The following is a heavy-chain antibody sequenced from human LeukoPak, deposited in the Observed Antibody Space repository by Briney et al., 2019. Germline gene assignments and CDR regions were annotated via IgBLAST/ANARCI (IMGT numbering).Heavy chain of an antibody. CDR1: GYTFTSYD. D-gene: IGHD3-10*01. CDR2: MNPNSGNT. J-gene: IGHJ3*02. CDR3: ARGNVLLWFGESRAFDI. V-gene: IGHV1-8*03. Sequence: ASVKVSCKASGYTFTSYDINWVRQATGQGLEWMGWMNPNSGNTGYAQKFQGRVTITRNTSISTAYMELSSLRSEDTAVYYCARGNVLLWFGESRAFDIWGQGTMDTVSS.